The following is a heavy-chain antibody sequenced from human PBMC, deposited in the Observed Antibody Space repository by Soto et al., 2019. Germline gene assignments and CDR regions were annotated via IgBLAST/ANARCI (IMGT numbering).Heavy chain of an antibody. D-gene: IGHD6-13*01. CDR2: IYPGDSDT. J-gene: IGHJ6*02. V-gene: IGHV5-51*01. CDR3: ARTPAAGKYYYGMDV. CDR1: GYSFTSYW. Sequence: GESLKISCKGSGYSFTSYWIGWVRQMPGKGLEWMGIIYPGDSDTRYSPSFQGQVTISADKSISTAYLQWSSLKASDTAMYYWARTPAAGKYYYGMDVWGQGTTVTVSS.